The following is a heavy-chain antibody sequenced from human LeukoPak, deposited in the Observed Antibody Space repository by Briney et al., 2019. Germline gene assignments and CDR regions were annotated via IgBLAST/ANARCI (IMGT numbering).Heavy chain of an antibody. V-gene: IGHV1-69*13. J-gene: IGHJ6*02. CDR3: ARDGLGYCSGGSCFYGMDV. CDR1: GGTFSSYA. Sequence: SVKVSCKASGGTFSSYAISWVRQAPGQGLEWMGGIIPIFGTVNYAQKFQGRVTITADESTSTAYMELSSLRSEDTAVYYCARDGLGYCSGGSCFYGMDVWGQGTTVTVSS. D-gene: IGHD2-15*01. CDR2: IIPIFGTV.